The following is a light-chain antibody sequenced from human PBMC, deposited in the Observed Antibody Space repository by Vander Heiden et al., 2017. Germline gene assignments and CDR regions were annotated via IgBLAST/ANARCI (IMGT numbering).Light chain of an antibody. V-gene: IGLV1-40*01. CDR2: GNR. CDR3: QSNENSRGGGV. J-gene: IGLJ2*01. Sequence: QSVLTQPPSMSGAPGQRVTISCTGSSSNIGAGYDVHWYQQLPGTAPNSFIYGNRNRPQGVPARFLGSKSGTPAPLATTGFQAGDGAVNYGQSNENSRGGGVFGGGTKWTVL. CDR1: SSNIGAGYD.